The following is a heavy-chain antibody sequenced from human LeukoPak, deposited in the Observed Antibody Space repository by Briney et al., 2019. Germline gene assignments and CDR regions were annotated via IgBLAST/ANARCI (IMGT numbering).Heavy chain of an antibody. CDR1: GVSLSSYG. CDR2: LPYDGSYN. J-gene: IGHJ5*01. V-gene: IGHV3-30*02. Sequence: GGSLRLSCEVSGVSLSSYGMHWVRQAPGKGLECVAWLPYDGSYNSTAASLKGQFAISKDISKNTLYLDMDSLTPEDTAVYYCAAAGLGVAHWFSSWGQGTLVIVSS. D-gene: IGHD2-15*01. CDR3: AAAGLGVAHWFSS.